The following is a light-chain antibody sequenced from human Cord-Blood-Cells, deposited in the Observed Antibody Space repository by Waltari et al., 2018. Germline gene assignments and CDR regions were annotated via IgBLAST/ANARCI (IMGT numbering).Light chain of an antibody. J-gene: IGKJ3*01. CDR3: QQYDNLPFT. V-gene: IGKV1-33*01. Sequence: DIQMTQSPSSLSASVGDRVTITCQASQDISNYLNWYQQKPGKAPKLLIYDASNLETGVPSRLSGSGSGTDFTFTISSLQPEDIATYYCQQYDNLPFTFGPGTKVDMK. CDR1: QDISNY. CDR2: DAS.